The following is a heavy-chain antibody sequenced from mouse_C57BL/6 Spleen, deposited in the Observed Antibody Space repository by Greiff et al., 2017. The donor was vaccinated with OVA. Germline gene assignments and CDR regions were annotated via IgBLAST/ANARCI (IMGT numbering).Heavy chain of an antibody. CDR1: GYTFTSYW. V-gene: IGHV1-55*01. Sequence: VQLQQPGAELVKPGASVKMSCKASGYTFTSYWITWVKQRPGQGLEWIGDIYPGSGSTNYQEKLKRKATLTVDTSSSPAYMQLSSLTSEDSAVYYCARRRLEGYFDVWGTGTTVTVSS. D-gene: IGHD1-1*01. J-gene: IGHJ1*03. CDR3: ARRRLEGYFDV. CDR2: IYPGSGST.